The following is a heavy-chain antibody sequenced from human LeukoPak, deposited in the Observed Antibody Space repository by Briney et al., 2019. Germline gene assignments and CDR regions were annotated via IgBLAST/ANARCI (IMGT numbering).Heavy chain of an antibody. CDR2: IGPAGET. CDR1: GFTLSSYD. Sequence: GGSLRLSCAASGFTLSSYDMHWVRQATGKGLEWVSAIGPAGETYYAGSVKGRFTISRENAENSLYLQMNSLRAGDTAVYYCARGDSSGYYHPRDWGQGTLVTVSS. CDR3: ARGDSSGYYHPRD. D-gene: IGHD3-22*01. V-gene: IGHV3-13*01. J-gene: IGHJ4*02.